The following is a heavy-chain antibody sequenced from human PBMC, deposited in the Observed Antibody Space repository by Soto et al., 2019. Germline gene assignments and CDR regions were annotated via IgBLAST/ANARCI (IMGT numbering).Heavy chain of an antibody. CDR1: GYSFTSYW. D-gene: IGHD6-6*01. Sequence: SLKISCKGSGYSFTSYWISWVRQMPGKGLEWMGRIDPSDSYTNYSPSFQGHVTISADKSISTAYLQWSSLKASDTAMYYCAKGFIAARPGDYWGQGTLVTVSS. CDR2: IDPSDSYT. V-gene: IGHV5-10-1*01. CDR3: AKGFIAARPGDY. J-gene: IGHJ4*02.